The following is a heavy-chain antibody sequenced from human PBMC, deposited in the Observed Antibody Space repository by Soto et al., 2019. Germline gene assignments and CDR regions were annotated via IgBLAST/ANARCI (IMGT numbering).Heavy chain of an antibody. CDR1: GGTFSSYA. Sequence: QVQLVQSGAEVRKPGSSVKVSCKASGGTFSSYAVSWVRQAPGQGLEWMGGINPIFGTADYAQKFQGRVTVTADESTTTAYMELSSLTSEDTAMYYCARALVRRGFAFDYWGQGTLVTVSS. CDR2: INPIFGTA. D-gene: IGHD1-26*01. CDR3: ARALVRRGFAFDY. J-gene: IGHJ4*02. V-gene: IGHV1-69*01.